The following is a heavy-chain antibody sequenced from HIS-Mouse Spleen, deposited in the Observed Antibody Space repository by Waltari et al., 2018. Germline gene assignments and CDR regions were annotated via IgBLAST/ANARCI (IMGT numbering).Heavy chain of an antibody. CDR3: ARSPYYDFWSGYSDNWFDP. V-gene: IGHV4-31*03. Sequence: QVQLQESGPVLVKPSQTLSLTCTVSGGSISSGGYYWSWIRQHPGKGLEWIGYIHYSGPTYSNPSLKSRVTMSVDTSKNQFSLKLSSVTAADTAVYYCARSPYYDFWSGYSDNWFDPWGQGTLVTVSS. J-gene: IGHJ5*02. CDR1: GGSISSGGYY. CDR2: IHYSGPT. D-gene: IGHD3-3*01.